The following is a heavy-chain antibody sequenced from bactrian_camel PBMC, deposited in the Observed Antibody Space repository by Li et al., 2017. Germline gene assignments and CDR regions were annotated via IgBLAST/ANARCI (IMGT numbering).Heavy chain of an antibody. CDR3: AIDPGRYCKDGSRVFQRQSFPN. V-gene: IGHV3S53*01. Sequence: HVQLVESGGGSVQAGGSMTLSCAVSGNTYNLNCLAWFRQAPGEEREGVAGTTSGGTTSYADSVKGRFTISADNAKNTVYLQMNSLKPEDTGMYYCAIDPGRYCKDGSRVFQRQSFPNWGQGTQVTVS. CDR1: GNTYNLNC. J-gene: IGHJ4*01. D-gene: IGHD1*01. CDR2: TTSGGTT.